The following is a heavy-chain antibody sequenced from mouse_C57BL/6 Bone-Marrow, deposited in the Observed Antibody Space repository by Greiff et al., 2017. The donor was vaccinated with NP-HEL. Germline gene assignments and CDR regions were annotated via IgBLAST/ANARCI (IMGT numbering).Heavy chain of an antibody. CDR1: GFTFSDYY. CDR3: ARGWDVAY. V-gene: IGHV5-12*01. D-gene: IGHD4-1*01. J-gene: IGHJ3*01. CDR2: ISNGGGST. Sequence: EVKLVESGGGLVQPGGSLKLSCAASGFTFSDYYMYWVRQTPEKRLEWVAYISNGGGSTYYPDTVKGRFTISRDNAKNTLYLQMSRLKSEDTAMYYCARGWDVAYWGQGTLVTVSA.